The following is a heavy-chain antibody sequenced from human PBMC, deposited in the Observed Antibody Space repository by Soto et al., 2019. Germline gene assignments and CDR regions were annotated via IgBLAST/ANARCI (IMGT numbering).Heavy chain of an antibody. CDR3: ARGHMLRGGSLEY. CDR1: GFTFSSFW. CDR2: IKSDGTST. D-gene: IGHD3-10*01. V-gene: IGHV3-74*01. Sequence: EVQLVESGGGLVPAGGSLRLSCAASGFTFSSFWMHWVRQAPGHGLVWVSRIKSDGTSTTYADSVKGRFTITRDNAESTLFLQMNSLRAEDTAVYYCARGHMLRGGSLEYWGQGALVTVSS. J-gene: IGHJ4*02.